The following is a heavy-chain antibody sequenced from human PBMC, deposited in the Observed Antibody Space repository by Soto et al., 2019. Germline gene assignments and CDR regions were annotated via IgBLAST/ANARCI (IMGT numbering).Heavy chain of an antibody. Sequence: ASVKVSWKVSGYTLTELSMHWVRQAPGKGLEWMGGFDPEDGETIYAQKFQGRVTMTEDTSTDTAYMELSSLRSEDTAVYYCATDPSLYCTNCVCYVDAFDIRGQGTMVPASS. CDR1: GYTLTELS. CDR2: FDPEDGET. D-gene: IGHD2-8*01. J-gene: IGHJ3*02. CDR3: ATDPSLYCTNCVCYVDAFDI. V-gene: IGHV1-24*01.